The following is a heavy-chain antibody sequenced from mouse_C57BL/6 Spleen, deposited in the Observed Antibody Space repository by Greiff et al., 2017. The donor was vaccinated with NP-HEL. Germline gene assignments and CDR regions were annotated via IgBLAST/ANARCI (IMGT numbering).Heavy chain of an antibody. V-gene: IGHV5-9-1*02. Sequence: EVKLVESGEGLVKPGGSLKLSCAASGFTFSSYAMSWVRQTPEKRLEWVAYISSGGDYIYYADTVKGRFTISRDNARNTLYLQMSSLKSEDTAMYYCTRENYGYDYYAMDYWGQGTSVTVSS. D-gene: IGHD2-2*01. CDR1: GFTFSSYA. CDR2: ISSGGDYI. J-gene: IGHJ4*01. CDR3: TRENYGYDYYAMDY.